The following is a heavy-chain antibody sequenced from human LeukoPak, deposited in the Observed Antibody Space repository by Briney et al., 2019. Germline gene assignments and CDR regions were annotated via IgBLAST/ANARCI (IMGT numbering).Heavy chain of an antibody. D-gene: IGHD3-3*01. CDR3: ARDRDFWSGPNFDY. Sequence: ASVKVSCKASGYTFTGYYMHWVRQAPGQGLEWMGWINPNSGGTNYAQKFQGRVTMTRDTSISTAYMELSRLRSDDTAVYYCARDRDFWSGPNFDYWGQGTLVTVSS. J-gene: IGHJ4*02. CDR2: INPNSGGT. V-gene: IGHV1-2*02. CDR1: GYTFTGYY.